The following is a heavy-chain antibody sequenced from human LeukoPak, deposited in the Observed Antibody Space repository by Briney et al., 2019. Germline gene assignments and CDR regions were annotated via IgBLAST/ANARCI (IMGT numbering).Heavy chain of an antibody. CDR3: ARLWYYDSSGYPDY. Sequence: PSETLSLTCTVSGGSISSYYWSWIRQPPGKGLEWIGYIYYSGSTNYNPSLKSRVTISVDTSKKQFSLKLSSVTAADTAVYYCARLWYYDSSGYPDYWGQGTLVTVSS. V-gene: IGHV4-59*08. J-gene: IGHJ4*02. CDR1: GGSISSYY. D-gene: IGHD3-22*01. CDR2: IYYSGST.